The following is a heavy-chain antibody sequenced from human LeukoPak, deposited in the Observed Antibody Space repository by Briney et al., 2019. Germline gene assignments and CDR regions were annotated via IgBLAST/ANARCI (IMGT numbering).Heavy chain of an antibody. V-gene: IGHV1-24*01. Sequence: GASVKVSCKVSGYTLIELSIHWVRQAPGKGLEWMGGSDPETSETIYAQKFQGRITMTEDTSTDTAYMELSSLRSDDTAVYFCTTARVELVAAAGTINWFGPWGQGTLVTVSS. CDR2: SDPETSET. CDR3: TTARVELVAAAGTINWFGP. CDR1: GYTLIELS. D-gene: IGHD6-13*01. J-gene: IGHJ5*02.